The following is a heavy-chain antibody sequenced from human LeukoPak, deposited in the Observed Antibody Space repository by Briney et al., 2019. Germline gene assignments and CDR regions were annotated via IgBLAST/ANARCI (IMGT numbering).Heavy chain of an antibody. CDR1: GFTFSSYS. CDR2: ISSSSSTI. D-gene: IGHD1-7*01. V-gene: IGHV3-48*01. Sequence: GGSLRLSCAASGFTFSSYSMNWVRQAPGKGLEWVSYISSSSSTIYYADSVKGRFTISRDNAKNSLYLQMNSLRSEDTAVYYCARARYNWNYGADYWGQGTLVTVSS. J-gene: IGHJ4*02. CDR3: ARARYNWNYGADY.